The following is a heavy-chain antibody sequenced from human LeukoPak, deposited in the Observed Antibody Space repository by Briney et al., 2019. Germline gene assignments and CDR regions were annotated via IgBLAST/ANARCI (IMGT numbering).Heavy chain of an antibody. D-gene: IGHD6-13*01. CDR1: GFTFSSYG. CDR3: AKDPGIALHFDY. V-gene: IGHV3-30*02. CDR2: IRYDGSNK. J-gene: IGHJ4*02. Sequence: GGSLRLSCAASGFTFSSYGMHWVRQAPGKGLEWVAFIRYDGSNKYYADSVKGRFTISRDNSKNTLYLQMNSLRAEDTAVYYCAKDPGIALHFDYWGQGTLVTVSS.